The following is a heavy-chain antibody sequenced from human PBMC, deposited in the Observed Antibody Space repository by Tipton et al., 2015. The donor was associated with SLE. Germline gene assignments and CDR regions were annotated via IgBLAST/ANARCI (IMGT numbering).Heavy chain of an antibody. D-gene: IGHD4-11*01. J-gene: IGHJ6*03. Sequence: GLVKPSETLSLTCTVSGGSISSYYWSWIRQPAGKGLEWIGRIYTSGSTNYNPSLKSRVTMSVDTSKNQFSLKLSSVTAADTAVYYCARVDWDSNNLPMDVWGKGTTVTVSS. V-gene: IGHV4-4*07. CDR1: GGSISSYY. CDR2: IYTSGST. CDR3: ARVDWDSNNLPMDV.